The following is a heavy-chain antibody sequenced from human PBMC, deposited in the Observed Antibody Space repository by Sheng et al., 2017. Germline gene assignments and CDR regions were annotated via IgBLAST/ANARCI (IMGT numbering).Heavy chain of an antibody. J-gene: IGHJ6*02. V-gene: IGHV3-21*01. CDR2: ITRSSDSI. CDR3: ASELSRFYGMDV. D-gene: IGHD2-2*01. Sequence: EVQLVESGGGLVKPGGSLRLSCAASGVSFSRYSMNWVRQAPGKGLEWVSSITRSSDSIYYANSVKGRFTISRDNAKKSLYLQMNSPRAEDTALYYCASELSRFYGMDVWGQ. CDR1: GVSFSRYS.